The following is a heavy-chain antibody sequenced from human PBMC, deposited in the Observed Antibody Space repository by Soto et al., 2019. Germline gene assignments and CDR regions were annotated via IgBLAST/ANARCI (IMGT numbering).Heavy chain of an antibody. J-gene: IGHJ4*02. CDR2: ISYDGSNK. Sequence: GGSLRLSCAASGFTFSSYGMHWVRQAPGKGLEWVAVISYDGSNKYYADSVKGRFTISRDNSKNTLYLQMNSLRAEDTAVYYCAKDSRAYCGGDCYSAPDYWGQGTLVTVSS. D-gene: IGHD2-21*02. V-gene: IGHV3-30*18. CDR1: GFTFSSYG. CDR3: AKDSRAYCGGDCYSAPDY.